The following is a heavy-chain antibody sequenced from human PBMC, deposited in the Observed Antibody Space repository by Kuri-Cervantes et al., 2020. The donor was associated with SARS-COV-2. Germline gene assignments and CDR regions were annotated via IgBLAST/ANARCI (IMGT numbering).Heavy chain of an antibody. V-gene: IGHV4-31*11. CDR1: GGSFSGYY. Sequence: SETLSLTCAVYGGSFSGYYWSWIRQHPGKGLEWIGYIYYSGSTYYNPSLKSRVTISVDTSKNQFSLKLSSVTAADTAVYYCARDRGIAAQMDVWGQGTTVTVAS. CDR3: ARDRGIAAQMDV. D-gene: IGHD6-13*01. J-gene: IGHJ6*02. CDR2: IYYSGST.